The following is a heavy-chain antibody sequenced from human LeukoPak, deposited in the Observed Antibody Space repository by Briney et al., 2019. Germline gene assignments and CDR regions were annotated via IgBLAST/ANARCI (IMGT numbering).Heavy chain of an antibody. CDR1: GYTFPRHY. V-gene: IGHV1-46*01. CDR2: INPNGGST. CDR3: ALGPLSPIAVAGTLLY. J-gene: IGHJ4*02. Sequence: ASVKVSCKASGYTFPRHYIHWVRQAPGQGLGWMGIINPNGGSTTYAQNFQGRVTITTDESTSTAYMELSSLRSEDTAVYYCALGPLSPIAVAGTLLYWGQGTLVTVSS. D-gene: IGHD6-19*01.